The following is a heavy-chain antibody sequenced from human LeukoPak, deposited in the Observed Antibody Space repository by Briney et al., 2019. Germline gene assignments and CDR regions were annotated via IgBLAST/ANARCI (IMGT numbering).Heavy chain of an antibody. CDR3: ARQSRVSYYHGSGTGYFDL. V-gene: IGHV4-39*01. D-gene: IGHD3-10*01. CDR2: VSHSGTP. J-gene: IGHJ2*01. Sequence: ASETLSLTCSVAGDSIGSSNSYWGWIRQAPGKGLEWIAAVSHSGTPYYNPSLRSRVAISLDPSNNGVSLRLTHVTAADTAVYSCARQSRVSYYHGSGTGYFDLWGRGTLVTISS. CDR1: GDSIGSSNSY.